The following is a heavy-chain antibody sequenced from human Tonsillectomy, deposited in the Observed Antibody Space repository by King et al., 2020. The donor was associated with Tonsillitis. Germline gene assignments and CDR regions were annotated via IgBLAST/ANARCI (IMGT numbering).Heavy chain of an antibody. V-gene: IGHV3-7*01. Sequence: VQLVKSGGGLVQPGGSLRLSCAASGFTFSSYWMSWVRQAPGKGLEWVANIKEDGSEKNYVDSVKGRFTISRDNTKNSLYLQMNSLRGEDTAVYYCARDSPFGIYWGQGTLVTVSS. CDR2: IKEDGSEK. J-gene: IGHJ4*02. CDR3: ARDSPFGIY. D-gene: IGHD3-16*01. CDR1: GFTFSSYW.